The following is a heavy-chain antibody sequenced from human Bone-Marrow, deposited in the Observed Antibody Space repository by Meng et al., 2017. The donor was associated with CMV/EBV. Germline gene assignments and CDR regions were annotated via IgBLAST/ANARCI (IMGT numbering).Heavy chain of an antibody. CDR3: AREMDAAAFDY. CDR2: IYYSGST. CDR1: GGSISSGGYY. Sequence: SETLSLTCTVSGGSISSGGYYWSWIRQHPGKGLECIGYIYYSGSTYYNPSLKSRVTISVDTSKNQFSLKLISVTAADTAVYYCAREMDAAAFDYWGQGTLVTVSS. D-gene: IGHD6-25*01. J-gene: IGHJ4*02. V-gene: IGHV4-31*03.